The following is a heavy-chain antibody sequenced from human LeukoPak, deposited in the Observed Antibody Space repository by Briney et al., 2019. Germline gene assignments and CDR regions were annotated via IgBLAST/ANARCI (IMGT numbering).Heavy chain of an antibody. CDR3: ARDGRAGSLFAY. J-gene: IGHJ4*02. V-gene: IGHV4-59*01. CDR2: ISYSGST. Sequence: SETLSLTCTVSGGSISSYYWSWIRQPPGKGLEWVGYISYSGSTNYNPSLKSRVTISVDTSKNQFSLKLSSVTAADTAIYYCARDGRAGSLFAYWGQGTLVTVSS. CDR1: GGSISSYY. D-gene: IGHD6-19*01.